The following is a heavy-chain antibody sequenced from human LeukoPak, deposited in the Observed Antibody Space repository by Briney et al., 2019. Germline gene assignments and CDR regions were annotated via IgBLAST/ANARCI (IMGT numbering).Heavy chain of an antibody. CDR2: ISSSGSTI. D-gene: IGHD6-19*01. CDR1: GFTFSSYA. V-gene: IGHV3-48*04. CDR3: AIRLSSGWYGRAIDY. Sequence: GGSLRLSCAASGFTFSSYAMSWVRQAPGKGLEWVSYISSSGSTIYYADSVKGRFTISRDNAKNSLYLQMNSLRAEDTAVYYCAIRLSSGWYGRAIDYWGQGTLVTVSS. J-gene: IGHJ4*02.